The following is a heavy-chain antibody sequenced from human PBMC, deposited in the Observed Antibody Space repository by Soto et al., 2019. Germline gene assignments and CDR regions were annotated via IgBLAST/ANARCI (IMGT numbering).Heavy chain of an antibody. CDR2: IYYSGST. Sequence: SETLSLTCTVSGGSISSGGYYWSWIRQHPGKGLEWIGYIYYSGSTYYNPSLKSRVTISVDTSKNQFSLKLSSVTAADTAVYYCASTSRYDSSGYPIYYFDYWGQGTLVTVSS. CDR1: GGSISSGGYY. CDR3: ASTSRYDSSGYPIYYFDY. V-gene: IGHV4-31*03. J-gene: IGHJ4*02. D-gene: IGHD3-22*01.